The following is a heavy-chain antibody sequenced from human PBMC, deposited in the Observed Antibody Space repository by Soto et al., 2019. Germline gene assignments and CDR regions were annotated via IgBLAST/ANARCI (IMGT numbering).Heavy chain of an antibody. Sequence: SETLSLTCAVYGGSFSGCYWSWIRQPPGKGLEWIGEINHSGRTNYNPSLKSRVTISVDTSKNQFSLKLSSVTAADMAVYYCARGTVAGTPNYYYYYMDVWGKGTTVTVSS. CDR3: ARGTVAGTPNYYYYYMDV. CDR2: INHSGRT. D-gene: IGHD6-19*01. V-gene: IGHV4-34*01. J-gene: IGHJ6*03. CDR1: GGSFSGCY.